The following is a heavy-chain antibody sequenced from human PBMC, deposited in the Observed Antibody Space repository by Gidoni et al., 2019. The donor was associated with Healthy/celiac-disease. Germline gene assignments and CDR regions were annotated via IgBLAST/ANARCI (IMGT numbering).Heavy chain of an antibody. D-gene: IGHD4-17*01. CDR1: GGSISSSSYY. Sequence: QLQLQESGPGLVKPSETLSLTCTVSGGSISSSSYYWGWIRQPPGKGLEWIGSIYYSGSTYYNPSLKSRVTISVDTSKNQFSLKLSSVTAADTAVYYCARDQADYGDPLDYWGQGTLVTVSS. V-gene: IGHV4-39*07. J-gene: IGHJ4*02. CDR3: ARDQADYGDPLDY. CDR2: IYYSGST.